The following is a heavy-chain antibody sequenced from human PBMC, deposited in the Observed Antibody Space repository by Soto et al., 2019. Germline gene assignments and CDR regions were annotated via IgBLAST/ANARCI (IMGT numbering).Heavy chain of an antibody. V-gene: IGHV3-23*01. D-gene: IGHD3-3*01. CDR3: ARLVYYDFWSGYYLGIYMDV. CDR2: ISGSGGST. CDR1: GFTFSSYA. J-gene: IGHJ6*03. Sequence: GGSLRLSCAASGFTFSSYAMGWVRQAPGKGLEWVSAISGSGGSTYYADSVKGRFTISRDNSKNTLYLQMNSLRAEDTAVYYCARLVYYDFWSGYYLGIYMDVWGKGTTVTVSS.